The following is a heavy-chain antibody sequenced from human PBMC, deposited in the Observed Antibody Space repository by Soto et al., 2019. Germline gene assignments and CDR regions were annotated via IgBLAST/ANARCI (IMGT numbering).Heavy chain of an antibody. CDR1: GGSISSGGYS. Sequence: QLQLQESGSGLVKPSQTLSLTCAVSGGSISSGGYSWSWIRQPPGKGLEWIGYIYHSGSTYYNPSLKSRVTISVDRSKNQFSLKLSSVTAADTAVYYCARGIAATGTVCGYNWFDPWGPGTLVTVSS. CDR3: ARGIAATGTVCGYNWFDP. V-gene: IGHV4-30-2*01. CDR2: IYHSGST. D-gene: IGHD6-13*01. J-gene: IGHJ5*02.